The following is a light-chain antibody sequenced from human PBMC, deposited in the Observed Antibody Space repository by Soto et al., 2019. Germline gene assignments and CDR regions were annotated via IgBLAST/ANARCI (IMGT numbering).Light chain of an antibody. CDR2: KAS. CDR1: QTISSW. J-gene: IGKJ1*01. CDR3: QQYNSYPWT. Sequence: DIQMTQSPSTLSGSVGDRVSITCRASQTISSWLAWYQQKPGKAPKVLIYKASSLKSGVPSRFSGSGSGTEFTLTISSLQPDDFATYHCQQYNSYPWTFGQGTKVDIK. V-gene: IGKV1-5*03.